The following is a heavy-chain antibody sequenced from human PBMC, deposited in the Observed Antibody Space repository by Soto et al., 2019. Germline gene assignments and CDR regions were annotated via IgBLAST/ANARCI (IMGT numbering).Heavy chain of an antibody. Sequence: GGSLRLSCAASGFTFSTYSMHWVRQAPGKGLEWVAVISYDGNNKFYADSVKGRFTISRDNSKNTLYLQMNSLRAEDTAVYYCARDVYCSGGSCYWPWGQGTLVTVSS. D-gene: IGHD2-15*01. CDR2: ISYDGNNK. V-gene: IGHV3-30*03. CDR3: ARDVYCSGGSCYWP. J-gene: IGHJ4*02. CDR1: GFTFSTYS.